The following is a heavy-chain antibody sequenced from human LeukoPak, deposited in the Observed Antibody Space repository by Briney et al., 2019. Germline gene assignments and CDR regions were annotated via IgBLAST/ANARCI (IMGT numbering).Heavy chain of an antibody. CDR1: GFTVSSNY. CDR3: ARDRVVHYYDSSGYYYFSGMDV. CDR2: IYSGGTA. Sequence: GGSLRLSCAASGFTVSSNYMNWVRQAPGKGLEWVTVIYSGGTAYYADSVKGRFTISRDNSKNTLYLQMNSLRAEDTAVYYCARDRVVHYYDSSGYYYFSGMDVWGQGTTVTVSS. V-gene: IGHV3-53*01. J-gene: IGHJ6*02. D-gene: IGHD3-22*01.